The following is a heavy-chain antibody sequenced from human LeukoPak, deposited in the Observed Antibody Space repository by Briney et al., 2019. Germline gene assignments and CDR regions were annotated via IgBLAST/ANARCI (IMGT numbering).Heavy chain of an antibody. D-gene: IGHD3-3*01. Sequence: TSETLSLTCAVYGGSFSGYYWSWIRQPPGKGLEWIGEINHSGSTNYNPSLKSRVTISVDTSKNQFSLKLSSVTAADTAVYYCARGKNDFWSGYYYLFDYWGQGTLVTVSS. CDR1: GGSFSGYY. CDR3: ARGKNDFWSGYYYLFDY. J-gene: IGHJ4*02. V-gene: IGHV4-34*01. CDR2: INHSGST.